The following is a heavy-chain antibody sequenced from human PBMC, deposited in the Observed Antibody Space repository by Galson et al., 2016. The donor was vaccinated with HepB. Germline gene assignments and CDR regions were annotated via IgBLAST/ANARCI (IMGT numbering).Heavy chain of an antibody. V-gene: IGHV3-53*01. CDR1: GFSVNKNF. D-gene: IGHD3-22*01. J-gene: IGHJ3*02. CDR2: IYSDETT. CDR3: SRPHFYDSRNEGRLFDI. Sequence: SLRLSCAASGFSVNKNFMSWVRQAPGKGLEWVSVIYSDETTYYADSVKGRFTISRDDSKNTLSLQMNSLRAEDTAMYYCSRPHFYDSRNEGRLFDIWGQGTLVTVSS.